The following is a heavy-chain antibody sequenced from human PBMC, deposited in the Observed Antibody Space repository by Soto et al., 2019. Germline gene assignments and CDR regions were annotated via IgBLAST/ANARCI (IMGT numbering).Heavy chain of an antibody. CDR3: ARQTTYSSSWYDY. V-gene: IGHV4-4*07. CDR1: GDSMSNYY. D-gene: IGHD6-13*01. J-gene: IGHJ4*02. Sequence: SETLSLTCSVSGDSMSNYYWTWIRQPAGKGLEWIGRMYSIGSANYNSSLKSRVTMSVDTSKNQFSLKLTSVTAADTAVYYCARQTTYSSSWYDYWGQGTLVTVSS. CDR2: MYSIGSA.